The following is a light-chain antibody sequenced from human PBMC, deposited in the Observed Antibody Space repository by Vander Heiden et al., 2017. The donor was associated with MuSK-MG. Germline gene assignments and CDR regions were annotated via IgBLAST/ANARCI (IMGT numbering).Light chain of an antibody. V-gene: IGLV1-40*01. J-gene: IGLJ2*01. Sequence: QSVLTQPPSVSGAPGQRVTISCTGSSSNIGAGYHVHWYQQLPGTAPKLLIYGNSNRPSRVPDRFSGSKSGTSASLAITGLQAEDEADYYCQSYDSSLSGPVVFGGGTKLTVL. CDR1: SSNIGAGYH. CDR3: QSYDSSLSGPVV. CDR2: GNS.